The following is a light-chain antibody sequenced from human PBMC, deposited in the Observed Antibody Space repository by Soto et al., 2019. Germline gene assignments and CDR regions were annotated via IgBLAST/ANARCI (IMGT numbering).Light chain of an antibody. CDR3: QQASSFPWT. J-gene: IGKJ1*01. Sequence: DIQLDQSPSSVSASVGDRVTVTCRASQSGASRLAWYQQKPGKAPKLLIYAAAKLQTGVPSRFSGTESETDFTLTINSLQPEDFATYYCQQASSFPWTFGQGTRVDVK. V-gene: IGKV1-12*01. CDR2: AAA. CDR1: QSGASR.